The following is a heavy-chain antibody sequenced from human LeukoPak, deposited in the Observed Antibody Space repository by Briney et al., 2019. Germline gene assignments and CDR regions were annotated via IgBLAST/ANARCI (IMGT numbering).Heavy chain of an antibody. D-gene: IGHD6-13*01. Sequence: SQTLSVTCAISGDSVSSKSGAWNWIRQSPSRGLEWLGRKYYWSKWNLGYAVSVKSRITINPDTSKNQYSLQLNSVTPEDTAEYYCVGYDSSWRWFDPWGKGTQVTV. CDR2: KYYWSKWNL. J-gene: IGHJ5*02. V-gene: IGHV6-1*01. CDR3: VGYDSSWRWFDP. CDR1: GDSVSSKSGA.